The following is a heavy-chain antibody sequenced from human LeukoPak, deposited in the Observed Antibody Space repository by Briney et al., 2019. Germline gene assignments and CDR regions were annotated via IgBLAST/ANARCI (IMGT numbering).Heavy chain of an antibody. CDR1: GGSISSSGYY. V-gene: IGHV4-39*01. CDR3: ARHEYSGSYYGLSWFDP. D-gene: IGHD1-26*01. J-gene: IGHJ5*02. CDR2: IYYSGST. Sequence: SETLSLTCSVSGGSISSSGYYWGWIRQPPGKGLEWIASIYYSGSTYYNPSLKSRVTISVDTSKNQLSLKLSSLTAADTAVYYCARHEYSGSYYGLSWFDPWGQGTLVTVSS.